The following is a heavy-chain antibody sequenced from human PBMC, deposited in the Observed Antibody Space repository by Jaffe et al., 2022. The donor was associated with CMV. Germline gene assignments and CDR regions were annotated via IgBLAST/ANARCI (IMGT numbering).Heavy chain of an antibody. CDR2: IYYSGST. D-gene: IGHD2-8*01. CDR3: ARRLYCTNGVCFRHNWFDP. Sequence: QLQLQESGPGLVKPSETLSLTCTVSGGSISSSSYYWGWIRQPPGKGLEWIGSIYYSGSTYYNPSLKSRVTISVDTSKNQFSLKLSSVTAADTAVYYCARRLYCTNGVCFRHNWFDPWGQGTLVTVSS. CDR1: GGSISSSSYY. V-gene: IGHV4-39*01. J-gene: IGHJ5*02.